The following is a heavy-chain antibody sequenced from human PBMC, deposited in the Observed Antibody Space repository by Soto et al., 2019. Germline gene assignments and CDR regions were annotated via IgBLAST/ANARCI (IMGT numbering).Heavy chain of an antibody. D-gene: IGHD3-3*01. Sequence: SETLSLTCTVSGGSVSSGSYYWSWIRQPPGKGLEWIGYTYYSGSTNYNPSLKSRVTISVDTSKNQFSLKLSSVTAADTAVYYCARATYYDFWSGYSNWFDPWGQGTLVTVSS. CDR2: TYYSGST. V-gene: IGHV4-61*01. CDR1: GGSVSSGSYY. J-gene: IGHJ5*02. CDR3: ARATYYDFWSGYSNWFDP.